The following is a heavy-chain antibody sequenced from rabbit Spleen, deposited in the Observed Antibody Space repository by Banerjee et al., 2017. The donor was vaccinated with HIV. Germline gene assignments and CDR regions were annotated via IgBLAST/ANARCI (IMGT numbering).Heavy chain of an antibody. CDR1: GFDFSVGDV. CDR2: ISDRSGRT. Sequence: QEQLVESGGGLVQPEGSLALTCKASGFDFSVGDVMCWVRQAPGKGLKWIACISDRSGRTDYATWAKGRFTISKTSSTTVTLQMTSLTAADTATYFCARDTSSSFSSYGMDLWGQGTLVTVS. V-gene: IGHV1S45*01. J-gene: IGHJ6*01. D-gene: IGHD1-1*01. CDR3: ARDTSSSFSSYGMDL.